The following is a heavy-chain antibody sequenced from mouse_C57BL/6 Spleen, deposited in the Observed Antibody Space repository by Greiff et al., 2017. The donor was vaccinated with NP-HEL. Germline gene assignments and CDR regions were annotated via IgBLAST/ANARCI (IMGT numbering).Heavy chain of an antibody. CDR1: GYAFSSSW. CDR2: IYPGDGDT. V-gene: IGHV1-82*01. D-gene: IGHD2-1*01. J-gene: IGHJ1*03. CDR3: ARGHYGNYGYFDV. Sequence: QVQLKESGPELVKPGASVKISCKASGYAFSSSWMNWVKQRPGKGLEWIGRIYPGDGDTNYNGKFKGKATLTADKSSSTAYMQLSSLTSEDSAVYFCARGHYGNYGYFDVWGTGTTVTVSS.